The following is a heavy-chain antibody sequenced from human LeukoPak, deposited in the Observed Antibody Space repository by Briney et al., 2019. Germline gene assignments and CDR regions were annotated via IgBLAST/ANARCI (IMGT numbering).Heavy chain of an antibody. CDR3: ARGSDTAMVTIGFDY. D-gene: IGHD5-18*01. CDR1: SESFSGYF. J-gene: IGHJ4*02. CDR2: INYSGST. V-gene: IGHV4-34*01. Sequence: SETLSLTCAIYSESFSGYFWSWIRQPPGKGLEWIGEINYSGSTNYNPSLKSRVTISVDTSKNQFSLKLSSVTAADTAVYYCARGSDTAMVTIGFDYWGQGTLVTVSS.